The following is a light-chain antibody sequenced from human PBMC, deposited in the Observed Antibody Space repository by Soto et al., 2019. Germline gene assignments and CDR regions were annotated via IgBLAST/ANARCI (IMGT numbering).Light chain of an antibody. J-gene: IGLJ1*01. CDR1: SSDVGGYNY. Sequence: QSALTQPASVSGSLGQSITISCTGTSSDVGGYNYVSWYQQHPGKAPKLMIYDVSNRPSGVSNRFSGSKSGNTASLTISGLQAEDEAIYYCSSYTSSSLYVFGTGTKLTVL. V-gene: IGLV2-14*01. CDR3: SSYTSSSLYV. CDR2: DVS.